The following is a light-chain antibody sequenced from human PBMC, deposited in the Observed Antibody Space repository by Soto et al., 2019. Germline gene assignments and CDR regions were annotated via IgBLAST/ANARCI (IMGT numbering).Light chain of an antibody. V-gene: IGLV2-14*01. CDR2: EVS. J-gene: IGLJ2*01. CDR3: SSYSSSRTLV. Sequence: QSALTQPASVSGSPGQSITISCTGTSSDVGGYKFVSWYQHHPGKAPKLIIYEVSNRPSGVSNRFSGSKSGNTASLTISGLQAEDEADYYCSSYSSSRTLVFGGGTKLTVL. CDR1: SSDVGGYKF.